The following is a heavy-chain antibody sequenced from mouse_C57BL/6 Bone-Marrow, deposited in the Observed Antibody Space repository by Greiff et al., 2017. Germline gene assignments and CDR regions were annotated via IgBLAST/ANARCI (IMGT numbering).Heavy chain of an antibody. Sequence: QVQLQQPGAELVKPGASVKLSCKASGYTFTSYWMHWVKQRPGQGLEWIGIVHPNSGSTNYNEKFKSKATLTVDKSSSTAYMQLSSLTSEDSAVYYCARSGYYGPGYYFDYWGQGTTLTVSS. CDR3: ARSGYYGPGYYFDY. CDR1: GYTFTSYW. V-gene: IGHV1-64*01. D-gene: IGHD1-2*01. J-gene: IGHJ2*01. CDR2: VHPNSGST.